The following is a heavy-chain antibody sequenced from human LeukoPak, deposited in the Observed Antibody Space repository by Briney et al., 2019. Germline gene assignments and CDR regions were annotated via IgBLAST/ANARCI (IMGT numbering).Heavy chain of an antibody. CDR2: ISGSGGST. CDR1: GFTFSSYA. CDR3: AKGWELLGEIDY. Sequence: GGSLRLSCAASGFTFSSYAMSWVRQAPGKGLEWVSAISGSGGSTYYADSVKGRFTISRGNSKNTLYLQMNSLRAEDTAVYYCAKGWELLGEIDYWGQGTLVTVSS. D-gene: IGHD1-26*01. J-gene: IGHJ4*02. V-gene: IGHV3-23*01.